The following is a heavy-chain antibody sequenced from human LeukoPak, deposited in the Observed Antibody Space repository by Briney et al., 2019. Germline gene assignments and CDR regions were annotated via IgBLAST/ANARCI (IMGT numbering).Heavy chain of an antibody. Sequence: VASVKVSCKASGGTFSSYAISWVRQAPGQGLEWMGGIIPILGIANYAQKFQGRVTITADKSTSTAYMELSSLRSEDTAVYYCARVMPYYYGSGDGLGAFDIWGQGTMVTVSS. CDR1: GGTFSSYA. CDR2: IIPILGIA. D-gene: IGHD3-10*01. J-gene: IGHJ3*02. CDR3: ARVMPYYYGSGDGLGAFDI. V-gene: IGHV1-69*10.